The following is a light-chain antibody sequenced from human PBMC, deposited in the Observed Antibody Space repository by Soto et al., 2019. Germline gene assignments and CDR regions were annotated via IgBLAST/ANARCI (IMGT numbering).Light chain of an antibody. Sequence: QSVLTQPPSASGTPGQKVTVSCSGSTSNIGSNYVNWYRQLPRAAPRLLIYSNDQRPSGVPDRFSGSKSGTSASLVISGLRSEDEADYYCAAWDDGLSGPVFGGGTKLTVL. CDR1: TSNIGSNY. V-gene: IGLV1-47*02. J-gene: IGLJ2*01. CDR3: AAWDDGLSGPV. CDR2: SND.